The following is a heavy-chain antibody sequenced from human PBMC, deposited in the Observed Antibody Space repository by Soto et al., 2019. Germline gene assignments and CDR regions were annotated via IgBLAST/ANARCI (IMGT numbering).Heavy chain of an antibody. V-gene: IGHV3-33*08. CDR2: IWYDGSDK. J-gene: IGHJ4*02. D-gene: IGHD3-10*01. CDR3: ALSWSSHYFDL. CDR1: GFTFSSYG. Sequence: PGGSLILSCAASGFTFSSYGMHGGRQAPGKGLEWVAVIWYDGSDKYYADSVKGRCTISRDNSKNTLYLQMSSLRAEDTAVYYCALSWSSHYFDLWGQGTLVTVSS.